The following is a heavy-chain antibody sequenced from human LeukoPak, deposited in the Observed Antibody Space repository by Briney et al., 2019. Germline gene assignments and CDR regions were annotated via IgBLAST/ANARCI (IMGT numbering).Heavy chain of an antibody. CDR2: IYYSGST. CDR3: ARFDYGGNYFDY. Sequence: PSETLSLTCTVSGGSISSYYWSWIRQPPGKGLEWIGYIYYSGSTNYNPSLKSRVTISVDTSKNQFSLKLSSVTAADTAVYCCARFDYGGNYFDYWGQGTLVTVSS. J-gene: IGHJ4*02. CDR1: GGSISSYY. D-gene: IGHD4/OR15-4a*01. V-gene: IGHV4-59*01.